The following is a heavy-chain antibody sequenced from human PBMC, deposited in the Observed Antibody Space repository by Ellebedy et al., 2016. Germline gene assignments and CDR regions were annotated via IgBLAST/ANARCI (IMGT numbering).Heavy chain of an antibody. Sequence: GESLKISCAASGFTFSGYAMHWVRQAPGKGLEWVAVISYDGSNKYYADSVKGRFTVSRDNSKNTLYLQMNTLTTEDTALYYCATGGSATTTVPRDYWGQGTLVTVSS. CDR2: ISYDGSNK. V-gene: IGHV3-30-3*01. J-gene: IGHJ4*02. CDR3: ATGGSATTTVPRDY. D-gene: IGHD4-17*01. CDR1: GFTFSGYA.